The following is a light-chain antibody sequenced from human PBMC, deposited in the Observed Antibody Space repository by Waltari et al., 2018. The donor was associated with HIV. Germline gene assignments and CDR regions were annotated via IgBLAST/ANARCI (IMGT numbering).Light chain of an antibody. CDR2: DNN. J-gene: IGLJ3*02. V-gene: IGLV1-51*01. CDR1: SSNIGSRS. CDR3: VTWDKSLTAVV. Sequence: QSVLTPPPSVSAAPGQKVTISCSGSSSNIGSRSVSWYQHLPGRAPKLLLYDNNERPSGIPGRFSGSKSGTSATLGITGLQTGDEADYYCVTWDKSLTAVVFGGGTKLTVL.